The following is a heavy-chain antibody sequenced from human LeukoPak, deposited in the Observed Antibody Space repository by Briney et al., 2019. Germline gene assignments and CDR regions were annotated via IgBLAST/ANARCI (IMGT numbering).Heavy chain of an antibody. CDR2: ISGSGGST. J-gene: IGHJ3*02. V-gene: IGHV3-23*01. Sequence: GGSLRLSCAASGFTFSIYAMSWVRQAPGKGLEWVSAISGSGGSTYYADSVKGRFTISRDNSKNTLYLQMNSLRAEDTAVYYCAKGLRGFGVGATIGFDIWGQGTMVTVSS. CDR1: GFTFSIYA. D-gene: IGHD1-26*01. CDR3: AKGLRGFGVGATIGFDI.